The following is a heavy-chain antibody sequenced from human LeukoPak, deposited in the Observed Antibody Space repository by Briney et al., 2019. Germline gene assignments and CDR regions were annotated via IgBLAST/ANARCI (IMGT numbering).Heavy chain of an antibody. V-gene: IGHV3-23*01. CDR2: ISGSGGST. CDR3: AKDVSSGWETWDYYFDY. D-gene: IGHD6-19*01. J-gene: IGHJ4*02. Sequence: QPGGSLRLSCAASGFTFSSYAMSWVRQAPGKGLEWVSAISGSGGSTYYADSVKGRFTISRDNSKNTLYLQMNSLRAEDTAVYYCAKDVSSGWETWDYYFDYWGQGTLVTVSS. CDR1: GFTFSSYA.